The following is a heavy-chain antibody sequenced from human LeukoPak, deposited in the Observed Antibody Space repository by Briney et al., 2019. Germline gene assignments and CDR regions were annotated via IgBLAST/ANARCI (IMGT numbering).Heavy chain of an antibody. D-gene: IGHD3-10*01. CDR1: GVSIDTYY. V-gene: IGHV4-59*01. J-gene: IGHJ6*03. CDR3: ARAYYGSIRRYYMDV. CDR2: VFHTGST. Sequence: SETLSLTCTVSGVSIDTYYWNWIRQPPGKGLEWIGYVFHTGSTNYNPSLKSRVTISVDTSKNQFSLKLSSVTAADTAVYYCARAYYGSIRRYYMDVWGKGTTVTISS.